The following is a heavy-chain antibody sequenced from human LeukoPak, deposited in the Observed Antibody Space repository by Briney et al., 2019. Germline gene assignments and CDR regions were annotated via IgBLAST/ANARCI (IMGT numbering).Heavy chain of an antibody. Sequence: PGESLKISCKGSGYSFTSYWIGWVRQMPGKGLEWMGIIYPGDSDTRYSPSFQGQVTISADKSISTAYLQWGSLKASDTAMYYCARSARLMGYSYGFSDYWGQGSLVTVSS. J-gene: IGHJ4*02. V-gene: IGHV5-51*01. CDR3: ARSARLMGYSYGFSDY. CDR1: GYSFTSYW. D-gene: IGHD5-18*01. CDR2: IYPGDSDT.